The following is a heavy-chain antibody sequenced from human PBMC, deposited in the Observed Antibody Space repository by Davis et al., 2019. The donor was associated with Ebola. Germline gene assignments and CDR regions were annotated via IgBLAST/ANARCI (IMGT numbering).Heavy chain of an antibody. CDR2: IIPILGIA. V-gene: IGHV1-69*04. Sequence: SVKVSCKASGYTFISYDINWVRQATGQGLEWMGRIIPILGIANYAQKFQGRVTITADKSTSTAYMELSSLRSEDTAVYYCTAAEGDYEVDYWGQGTLVTVSS. CDR1: GYTFISYD. D-gene: IGHD4-17*01. J-gene: IGHJ4*02. CDR3: TAAEGDYEVDY.